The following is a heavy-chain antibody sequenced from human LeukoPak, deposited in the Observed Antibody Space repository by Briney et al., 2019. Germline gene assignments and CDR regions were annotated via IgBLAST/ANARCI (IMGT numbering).Heavy chain of an antibody. Sequence: SETLSLTCTVSGGSISSYYWSWIRQPPEKGLEWIGYIYYSGSTNYNPSLKSRVTISVDTSKNQFSLKLSSVTAADTAVYYCARRRGSGWYIDYWGQGTLVTVSS. CDR2: IYYSGST. D-gene: IGHD6-19*01. V-gene: IGHV4-59*08. J-gene: IGHJ4*02. CDR1: GGSISSYY. CDR3: ARRRGSGWYIDY.